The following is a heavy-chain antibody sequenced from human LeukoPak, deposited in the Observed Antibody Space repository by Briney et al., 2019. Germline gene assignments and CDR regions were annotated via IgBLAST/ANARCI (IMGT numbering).Heavy chain of an antibody. D-gene: IGHD1-1*01. Sequence: GGSLRLSCAASGFTFSSYSMNWVRQAPGKGLEWVSSISSSSSYIYYADSVKGRFTISRDNAKNSLYLQMNSLRAEDTAVYYCASESEGQRAFDIWGQGTMVTVSS. J-gene: IGHJ3*02. CDR2: ISSSSSYI. V-gene: IGHV3-21*01. CDR1: GFTFSSYS. CDR3: ASESEGQRAFDI.